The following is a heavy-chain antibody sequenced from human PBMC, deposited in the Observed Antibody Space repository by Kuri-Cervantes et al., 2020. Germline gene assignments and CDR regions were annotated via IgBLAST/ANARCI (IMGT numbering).Heavy chain of an antibody. CDR2: IYWNDDK. J-gene: IGHJ4*02. Sequence: SGPTLVKPTQTLTLTCTFSGFSLSTNGVGVGWIRQPPGKALEWLALIYWNDDKRYGPSLKSRLTITKDTSKNQVVLIMTNMDPVDTATYYCARSRATGYYDYWGQGSLVTVSS. D-gene: IGHD3-10*01. CDR1: GFSLSTNGVG. CDR3: ARSRATGYYDY. V-gene: IGHV2-5*01.